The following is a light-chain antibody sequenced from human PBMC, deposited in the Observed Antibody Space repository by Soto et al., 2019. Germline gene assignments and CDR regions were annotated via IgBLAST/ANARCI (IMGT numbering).Light chain of an antibody. Sequence: EIVLTQSPATLSLSPGXRGTLSCRASESVTDYLAWYQQKPGQAPRLLVYDVSYRAAGIPTRFSGGGSGTDFTLAISNVEPEDFAVYYCQQRSDWPWTFGQGTKVDIK. J-gene: IGKJ1*01. CDR1: ESVTDY. V-gene: IGKV3-11*01. CDR3: QQRSDWPWT. CDR2: DVS.